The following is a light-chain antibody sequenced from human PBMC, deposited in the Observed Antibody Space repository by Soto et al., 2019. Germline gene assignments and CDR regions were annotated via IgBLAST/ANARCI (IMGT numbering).Light chain of an antibody. Sequence: EIVLTQSPPTLSLSPGERATLSCRASQSVNNYLVWYQQKPGQAPRLLIYDASNRATGIPARFSGSGSGTDFTLTISSLEPEDFAVYFCQQRSNWPLTFGPGTKVDI. CDR1: QSVNNY. V-gene: IGKV3-11*01. CDR2: DAS. J-gene: IGKJ3*01. CDR3: QQRSNWPLT.